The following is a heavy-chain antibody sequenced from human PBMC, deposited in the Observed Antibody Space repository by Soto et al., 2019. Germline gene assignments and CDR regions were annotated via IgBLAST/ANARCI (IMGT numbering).Heavy chain of an antibody. Sequence: SVTMCVRWGVAGGNISNGGDCWSRKKKTPGKGLEWIGYIYHSGSTYYHPSLKSRVTISVDRSKNQFSLKLSSVTAADTAVYYCARRFTGRWGEKFDYWGQGNLVTVSS. CDR3: ARRFTGRWGEKFDY. D-gene: IGHD2-21*01. V-gene: IGHV4-30-2*01. CDR2: IYHSGST. J-gene: IGHJ4*02. CDR1: GGNISNGGDC.